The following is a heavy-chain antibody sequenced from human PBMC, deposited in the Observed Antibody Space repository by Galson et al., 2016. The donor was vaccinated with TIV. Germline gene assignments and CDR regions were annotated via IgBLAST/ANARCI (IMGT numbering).Heavy chain of an antibody. J-gene: IGHJ4*02. D-gene: IGHD3-10*02. V-gene: IGHV4-30-4*01. CDR1: GDSVTRGDYL. CDR3: ARARRVARVVVPATGAAIEY. CDR2: SSSSGDN. Sequence: LSLTCVVSGDSVTRGDYLWTWIRQPPGKGLEWVGHSSSSGDNFYKSSLRGRLFISLDTSKNLFSLNLNSVTAADTAVYYCARARRVARVVVPATGAAIEYWGQGTLVSVS.